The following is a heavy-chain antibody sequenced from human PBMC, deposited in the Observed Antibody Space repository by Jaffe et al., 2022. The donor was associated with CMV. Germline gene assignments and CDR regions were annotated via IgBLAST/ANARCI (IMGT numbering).Heavy chain of an antibody. V-gene: IGHV4-59*01. D-gene: IGHD3-16*02. CDR1: GGSISSYY. Sequence: QVQLQESGPGLVKPSETLSLTCTVSGGSISSYYWSWIRQPPGKGLEWIGYIYYSGSTNYNPSLKSRVTISVDTSKNQFSLKLSSVTAADTAVYYCARQVVAGSYYDYVWGSYRHPYFDYWGQGTLVTVSS. CDR3: ARQVVAGSYYDYVWGSYRHPYFDY. CDR2: IYYSGST. J-gene: IGHJ4*02.